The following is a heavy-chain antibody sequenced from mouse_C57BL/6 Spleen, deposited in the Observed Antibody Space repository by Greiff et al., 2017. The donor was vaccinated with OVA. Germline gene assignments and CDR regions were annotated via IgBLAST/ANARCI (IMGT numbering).Heavy chain of an antibody. CDR1: GYTFTSYW. J-gene: IGHJ3*01. CDR2: IHPNSGST. D-gene: IGHD4-1*01. V-gene: IGHV1-64*01. CDR3: ASHWDKAWFAY. Sequence: QVQLQQPGAELVKPGASVKLSCKASGYTFTSYWMHWVKQRPGQGLEWIGMIHPNSGSTNYNEKFKSKATLTVDKSSSTAYLQLSSLTSEDSAVYYCASHWDKAWFAYWGQGTLVTVSA.